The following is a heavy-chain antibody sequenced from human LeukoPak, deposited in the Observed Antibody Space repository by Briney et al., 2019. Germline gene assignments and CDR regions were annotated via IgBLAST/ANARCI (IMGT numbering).Heavy chain of an antibody. CDR2: ISSSSNDI. J-gene: IGHJ4*02. Sequence: GGSLRLSCVVSGLTFTSYTMDWVRQAPGKGLEWLSSISSSSNDIYYADSVKGRFTISRDNAKNSVLLQMNSLRAEDTALYHCAIIRGRNSWGQGTLVTVSS. CDR1: GLTFTSYT. CDR3: AIIRGRNS. V-gene: IGHV3-21*01. D-gene: IGHD3-10*01.